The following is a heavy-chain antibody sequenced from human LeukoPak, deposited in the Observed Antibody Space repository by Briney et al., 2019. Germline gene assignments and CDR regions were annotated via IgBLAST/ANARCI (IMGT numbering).Heavy chain of an antibody. CDR3: ARDCSSTSCRGGFDP. D-gene: IGHD2-2*01. CDR2: IYGGGST. J-gene: IGHJ5*02. V-gene: IGHV3-66*02. CDR1: GFTVSSNY. Sequence: GGSLRLSCAASGFTVSSNYMSWVRQAPGKGLEWVSVIYGGGSTYYADSVKGRFTISRDNSKNTLYLQMNSLRAEDTAVYYCARDCSSTSCRGGFDPWGQGTLATVSS.